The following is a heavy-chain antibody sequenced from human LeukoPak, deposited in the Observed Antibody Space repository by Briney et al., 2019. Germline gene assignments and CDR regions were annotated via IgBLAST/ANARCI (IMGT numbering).Heavy chain of an antibody. D-gene: IGHD3-3*01. Sequence: SETLSLTCTVSGRSISSYYWSWLGQPPGKGLECIGYIYYSVSINYTPSPKSRVTISVDTSKSPFSLKLSSVTAADTAVYYCARDYDFWSGSYYMDVWGKGTTVTVSS. CDR3: ARDYDFWSGSYYMDV. J-gene: IGHJ6*03. V-gene: IGHV4-59*13. CDR1: GRSISSYY. CDR2: IYYSVSI.